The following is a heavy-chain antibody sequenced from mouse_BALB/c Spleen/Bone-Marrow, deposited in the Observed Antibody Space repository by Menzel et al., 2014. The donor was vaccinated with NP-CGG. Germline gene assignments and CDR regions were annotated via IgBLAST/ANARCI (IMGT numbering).Heavy chain of an antibody. D-gene: IGHD3-2*02. V-gene: IGHV5-12*02. CDR2: ITKGGGST. CDR3: ARQQAYAMDY. CDR1: GFTFSDYY. J-gene: IGHJ4*01. Sequence: EVQRVESGGGLVQPGGSLKLSCATSGFTFSDYYMYWVRQTPEKRLEWVAYITKGGGSTYYPDIVKGRFTISRDNAKNTLYLQMSRLKSEDTAMYYCARQQAYAMDYWGQGTSVTVSS.